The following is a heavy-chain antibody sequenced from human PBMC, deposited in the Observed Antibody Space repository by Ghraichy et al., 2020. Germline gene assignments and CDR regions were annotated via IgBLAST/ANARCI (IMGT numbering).Heavy chain of an antibody. Sequence: GGSLRLSCTASGFTFSDSWVTWMRQAPGKGPEWVANINEHASERKNVDSVKGRFTVSRDNAENSVYLQMNSLRVEDTAVYYCTRGHYGMDVWGKGTTVTV. CDR1: GFTFSDSW. CDR2: INEHASER. CDR3: TRGHYGMDV. V-gene: IGHV3-7*03. J-gene: IGHJ6*04.